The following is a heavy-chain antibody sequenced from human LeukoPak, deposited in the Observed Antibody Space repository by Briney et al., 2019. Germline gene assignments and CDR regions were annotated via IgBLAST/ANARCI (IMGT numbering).Heavy chain of an antibody. CDR3: ARDDVVHPGGGNAFDI. CDR2: IKEDGIEK. Sequence: GGSLRLSCAASGFTFSTYWMNWVRQAPGKGLEWVANIKEDGIEKYYVDSVKGRFTISRDNAKNLLYLQMNSLRAEDTAVYYCARDDVVHPGGGNAFDIWGQGTMVTVSS. V-gene: IGHV3-7*01. CDR1: GFTFSTYW. J-gene: IGHJ3*02. D-gene: IGHD2-15*01.